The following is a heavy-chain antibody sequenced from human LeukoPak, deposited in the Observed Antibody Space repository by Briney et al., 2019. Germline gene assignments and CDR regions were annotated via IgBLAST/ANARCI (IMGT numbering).Heavy chain of an antibody. CDR3: AKVYCSSTSCYANGMDV. Sequence: LGGSLRLSCAASGFTFRSYAMRWVRQAPGKGRECGSAISGSGGSTYYADSVKGRFTISRDNSKNTLYLQMNSLRAEDTAVYYCAKVYCSSTSCYANGMDVWGQGTTVTVSS. D-gene: IGHD2-2*01. CDR1: GFTFRSYA. J-gene: IGHJ6*02. CDR2: ISGSGGST. V-gene: IGHV3-23*01.